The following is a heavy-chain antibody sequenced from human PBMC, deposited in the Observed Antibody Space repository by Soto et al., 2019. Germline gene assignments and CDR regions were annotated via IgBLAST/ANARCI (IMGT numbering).Heavy chain of an antibody. J-gene: IGHJ5*02. Sequence: SETLSLTCTVSGGSIGSSTYYWGWIRQPPGKGLEWIGSIYYGGSTYYNPSLKSRVTISLDTSKNHFSLRLSSVTASDTAVYYCARVYSSNWFDPWGQGTLVTVSS. D-gene: IGHD2-15*01. CDR2: IYYGGST. V-gene: IGHV4-39*02. CDR1: GGSIGSSTYY. CDR3: ARVYSSNWFDP.